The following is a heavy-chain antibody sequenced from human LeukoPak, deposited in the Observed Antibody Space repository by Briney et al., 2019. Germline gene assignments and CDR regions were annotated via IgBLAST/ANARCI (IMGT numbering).Heavy chain of an antibody. Sequence: GGSLRLSCAASGFTFSFYWMHWVRQAPGKGLVWVSRINSDGSSTSYADSVKGRFTISRDNAKNTLYLQMNSLRAEDTAVYYCVRQRRYCSGDSCYQRTFDYWGQGTLVTVSS. CDR3: VRQRRYCSGDSCYQRTFDY. CDR1: GFTFSFYW. V-gene: IGHV3-74*01. CDR2: INSDGSST. J-gene: IGHJ4*02. D-gene: IGHD2-15*01.